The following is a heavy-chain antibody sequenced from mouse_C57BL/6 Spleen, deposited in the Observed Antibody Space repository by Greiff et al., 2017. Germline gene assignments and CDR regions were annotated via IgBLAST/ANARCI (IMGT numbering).Heavy chain of an antibody. V-gene: IGHV3-5*01. J-gene: IGHJ4*01. CDR2: IYYSGTI. CDR3: ARDSGFYYYAMDY. Sequence: DVQLQESGPGLVKPSQTVFLTCTVTGISITTGNYRWSWIRQFPGNKLEWIGYIYYSGTITYNPSLTSRTTITRDTPKNQFFLEMNSLTAEDTATYYCARDSGFYYYAMDYWGQGTSVTVSS. D-gene: IGHD4-1*01. CDR1: GISITTGNYR.